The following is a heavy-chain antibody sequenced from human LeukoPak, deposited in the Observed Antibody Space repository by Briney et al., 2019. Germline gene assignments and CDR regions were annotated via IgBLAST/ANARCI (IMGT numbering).Heavy chain of an antibody. Sequence: PSETLSLTCTVSGGSISSHYWSWIRQPPGKGLEWIGYIYYSGSTNYNPSLKTRVTISVDTPKNQFSLKLSSVTAADTAVYYCARAWNDYGDYEYYYYMDVWGKGTTVTVSS. CDR2: IYYSGST. CDR1: GGSISSHY. V-gene: IGHV4-59*11. J-gene: IGHJ6*03. D-gene: IGHD4-17*01. CDR3: ARAWNDYGDYEYYYYMDV.